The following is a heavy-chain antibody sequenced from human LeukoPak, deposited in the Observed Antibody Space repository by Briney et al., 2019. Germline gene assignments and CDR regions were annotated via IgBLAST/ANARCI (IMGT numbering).Heavy chain of an antibody. V-gene: IGHV4-39*02. Sequence: PSETLSLTCSVSGGSIDSRIYFWGWIRQFPGKGLEWIGNIHYNESTYYNPSLQNRVTMSVDTSNNRFSLSLTSVTAADTAIYYCVQRCPYPPCNWLNPWGQGTLVTVSS. J-gene: IGHJ5*02. CDR2: IHYNEST. CDR3: VQRCPYPPCNWLNP. CDR1: GGSIDSRIYF. D-gene: IGHD3-16*01.